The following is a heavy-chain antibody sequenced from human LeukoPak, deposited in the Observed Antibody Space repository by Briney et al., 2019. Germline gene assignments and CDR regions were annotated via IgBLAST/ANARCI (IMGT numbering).Heavy chain of an antibody. CDR2: IYPGDSDT. CDR3: ARHPGYYDSSGYYYFDY. V-gene: IGHV5-51*01. J-gene: IGHJ4*02. D-gene: IGHD3-22*01. CDR1: GYSFTSYW. Sequence: GESLKISCKGSGYSFTSYWIGWVRQMPGEGLEWMGIIYPGDSDTRYSPSFQGQVTISADKSISTAYLQWSSLKASDTAMYYCARHPGYYDSSGYYYFDYWGQGTLVTVSS.